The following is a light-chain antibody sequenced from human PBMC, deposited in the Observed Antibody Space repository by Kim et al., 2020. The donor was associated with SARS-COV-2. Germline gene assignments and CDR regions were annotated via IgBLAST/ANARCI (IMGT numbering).Light chain of an antibody. CDR1: SGSIASNY. Sequence: NFMLTQPHSVSESPGKTVTISCTRSSGSIASNYVQWYQQRPGSAPTTVIYEDNQRPSGVPDRFSGSIDSSSNSASLTISGLKTEDEADCYCQSYDSSIPYVFGTGTKVTVL. V-gene: IGLV6-57*04. J-gene: IGLJ1*01. CDR2: EDN. CDR3: QSYDSSIPYV.